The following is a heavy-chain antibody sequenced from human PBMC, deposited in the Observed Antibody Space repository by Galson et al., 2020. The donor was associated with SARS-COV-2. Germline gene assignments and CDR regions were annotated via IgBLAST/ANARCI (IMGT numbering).Heavy chain of an antibody. CDR1: GFTFSSYA. D-gene: IGHD3-10*01. J-gene: IGHJ4*02. CDR2: ISGSGGST. Sequence: GGSLRLSCAASGFTFSSYAMSWVRQAPGEGMEWVSAISGSGGSTYYANSVKGRFTISRDNTTNTLYLQMNSLRAEDTAVYYCAKSTEGDETSPLEPHYWGQGTLVTVSS. V-gene: IGHV3-23*01. CDR3: AKSTEGDETSPLEPHY.